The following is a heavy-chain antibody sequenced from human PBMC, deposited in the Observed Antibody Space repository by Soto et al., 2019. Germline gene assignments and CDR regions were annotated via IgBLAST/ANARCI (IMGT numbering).Heavy chain of an antibody. CDR1: GFTFSSYA. V-gene: IGHV3-23*01. J-gene: IGHJ4*02. D-gene: IGHD1-20*01. Sequence: GSLRLSCAASGFTFSSYAMSWVRQAPGKGLEWISAVSGSGGSTYYADSVKGRFTISRDNSKDTLYLQMNNLRAEDTAVIYWANPPDYNGNAYWGQGTLVTVSS. CDR3: ANPPDYNGNAY. CDR2: VSGSGGST.